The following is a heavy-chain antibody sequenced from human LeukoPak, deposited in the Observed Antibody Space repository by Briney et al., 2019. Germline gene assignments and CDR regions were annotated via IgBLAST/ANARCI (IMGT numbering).Heavy chain of an antibody. CDR3: ARGPVGYYGSGWSEHDY. CDR2: INPSGGRT. V-gene: IGHV1-46*01. D-gene: IGHD3-10*01. Sequence: ASVKVSCKASGYTFTSYYMHWVRQAPGQGLEWMGIINPSGGRTGYAQKFQGRVTMTRNTSISTAYMELSSLRSEDTAVYYCARGPVGYYGSGWSEHDYWGQGTLVTVSS. CDR1: GYTFTSYY. J-gene: IGHJ4*02.